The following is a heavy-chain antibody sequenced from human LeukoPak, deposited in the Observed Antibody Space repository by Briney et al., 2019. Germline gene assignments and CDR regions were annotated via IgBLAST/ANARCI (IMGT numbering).Heavy chain of an antibody. D-gene: IGHD1-26*01. V-gene: IGHV3-74*01. CDR3: ARDKSPRGRGANWFDP. CDR1: GFTFSKYW. CDR2: INPDGTTK. Sequence: GGSLRLSCAASGFTFSKYWIHWVRQAPGKGLVWVSLINPDGTTKNYADPVKGRFTISRDNARNTLYLQMGSLRAEDMAVYYCARDKSPRGRGANWFDPWGQGTLVTVSS. J-gene: IGHJ5*02.